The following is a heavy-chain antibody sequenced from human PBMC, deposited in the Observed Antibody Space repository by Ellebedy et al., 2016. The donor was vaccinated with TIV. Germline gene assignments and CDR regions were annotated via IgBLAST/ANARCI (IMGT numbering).Heavy chain of an antibody. D-gene: IGHD5-18*01. CDR2: ITWNSGYI. J-gene: IGHJ6*02. CDR1: GFSFDDYA. CDR3: VKGRYSYGPTGGMDV. Sequence: PGGSLRLSCVVSGFSFDDYAMHWVRQGPGKGLEWVSGITWNSGYIGYADSVKGRFTISRDNAKETLYLQMDSLRVEDTALYYCVKGRYSYGPTGGMDVWGQGTTVTVSS. V-gene: IGHV3-9*01.